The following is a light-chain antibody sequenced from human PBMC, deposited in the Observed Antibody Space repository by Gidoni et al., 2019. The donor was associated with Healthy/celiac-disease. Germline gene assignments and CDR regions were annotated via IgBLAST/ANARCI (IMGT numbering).Light chain of an antibody. CDR2: DAS. Sequence: EIVLTQSPATQSLSPGERATLSCRASQSVRSYLACYQQNPGQATRLLLCDASNRATGIPARFSGSGSGTDFTLTIISLGPEDVAVYYFQQRSNWPLSITFGQGTRLEIK. V-gene: IGKV3-11*01. CDR1: QSVRSY. J-gene: IGKJ5*01. CDR3: QQRSNWPLSIT.